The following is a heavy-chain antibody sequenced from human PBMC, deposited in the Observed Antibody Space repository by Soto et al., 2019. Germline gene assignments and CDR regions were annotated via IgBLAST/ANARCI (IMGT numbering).Heavy chain of an antibody. V-gene: IGHV3-23*01. CDR1: GFTFSGSA. J-gene: IGHJ4*02. CDR2: ITSSGSEV. D-gene: IGHD6-19*01. Sequence: VQLLESGGGLVQPGGSLRLSCAASGFTFSGSAMTWVRQAPGKWLEYVSSITSSGSEVFHAASVKGRFTMSRDNSKNMLYLQMNSLRAEDTAVYYCAKEWYDSGWYLDSWGQGALVTVSS. CDR3: AKEWYDSGWYLDS.